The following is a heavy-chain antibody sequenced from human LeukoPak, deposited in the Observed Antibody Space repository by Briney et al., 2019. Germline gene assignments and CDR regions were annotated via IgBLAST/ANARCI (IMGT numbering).Heavy chain of an antibody. Sequence: SGPTLVNPTQTLTLTCTFSGFSLSTSGMRVSWIRQPPGKALEWLARIDWDDDKFYSTSLKTRLTISKDTSKNQVVLTMTNMDPVDTATYYCARTGRDGYLNYWYFDLWGRGTLVTVSS. V-gene: IGHV2-70*04. J-gene: IGHJ2*01. CDR2: IDWDDDK. D-gene: IGHD5-24*01. CDR3: ARTGRDGYLNYWYFDL. CDR1: GFSLSTSGMR.